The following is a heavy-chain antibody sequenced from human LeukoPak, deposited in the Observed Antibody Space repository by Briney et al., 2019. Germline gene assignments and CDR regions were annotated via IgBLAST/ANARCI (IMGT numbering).Heavy chain of an antibody. CDR3: ASPSYYGPGSPKNDAFDI. D-gene: IGHD3-10*01. J-gene: IGHJ3*02. CDR1: GGSISSGGYY. Sequence: PSETLSLTCTVSGGSISSGGYYWSWIRQHPGKGLEWIGYIYYSGSTYYNPSLKSRVTISVDTSKNQFSLKLSSVTAADTAVYYCASPSYYGPGSPKNDAFDIWGQGTMVTVSS. V-gene: IGHV4-31*03. CDR2: IYYSGST.